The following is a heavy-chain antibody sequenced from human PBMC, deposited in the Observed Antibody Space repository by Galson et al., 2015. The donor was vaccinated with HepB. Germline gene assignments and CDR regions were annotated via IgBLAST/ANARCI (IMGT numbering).Heavy chain of an antibody. CDR3: ARPLVQGVITYAFDF. CDR2: MNPNSGNT. J-gene: IGHJ3*01. Sequence: SVKVSCKASGYTFTSYDINWVRQAPGQGLEWMGWMNPNSGNTGYAQKFQGRVTMTRNTSISTAYMELSSLRSEDTAVYYCARPLVQGVITYAFDFWGQGTMVTVSS. CDR1: GYTFTSYD. D-gene: IGHD3-10*01. V-gene: IGHV1-8*01.